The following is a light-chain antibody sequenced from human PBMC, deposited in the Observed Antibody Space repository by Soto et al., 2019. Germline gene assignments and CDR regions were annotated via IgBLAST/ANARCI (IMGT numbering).Light chain of an antibody. Sequence: DIQMTQSPSTLSASVGDSVPITCRASQSISTWLAWYQQKPGKAPKLLIYDASSLQSGVPSRSSGSGSGTEFTLTISSWQLDYFATSYCQPENSYWTVGAGTKLDIK. V-gene: IGKV1-5*01. CDR2: DAS. CDR3: QPENSYWT. J-gene: IGKJ4*02. CDR1: QSISTW.